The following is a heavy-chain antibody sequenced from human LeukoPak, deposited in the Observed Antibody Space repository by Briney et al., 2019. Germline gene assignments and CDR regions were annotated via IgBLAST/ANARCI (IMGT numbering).Heavy chain of an antibody. J-gene: IGHJ5*02. CDR3: ARAHSLLRWLHQGVWFDP. CDR2: ISSSSSYI. D-gene: IGHD5-24*01. V-gene: IGHV3-21*01. Sequence: PGGSLRLSCAASGFTFSSYSMNWVRQAPGKGLEWVSSISSSSSYIYYADSVKGRFTTSRDNAKNSLYLQMNSLRAEDTAVYYCARAHSLLRWLHQGVWFDPWGQETLVTVSS. CDR1: GFTFSSYS.